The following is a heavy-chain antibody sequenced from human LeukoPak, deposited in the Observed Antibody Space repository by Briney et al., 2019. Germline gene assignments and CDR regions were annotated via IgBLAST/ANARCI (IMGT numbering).Heavy chain of an antibody. CDR2: MNPNSGNT. D-gene: IGHD1-26*01. CDR1: GYTFTSYD. V-gene: IGHV1-8*03. J-gene: IGHJ4*02. CDR3: ARVGGGSYYNY. Sequence: ASVKVSCKASGYTFTSYDINWVRQATGQGLERMGWMNPNSGNTGYAQKLQGRVTITRNTSISTAYMELSSLRSEDTAVYHFARVGGGSYYNYWGQGTLVTVSS.